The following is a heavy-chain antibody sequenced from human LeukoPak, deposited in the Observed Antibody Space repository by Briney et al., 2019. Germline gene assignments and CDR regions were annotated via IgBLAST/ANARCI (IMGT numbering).Heavy chain of an antibody. J-gene: IGHJ5*02. D-gene: IGHD2-15*01. Sequence: GESLKISCKGSGYSFTSYWIGWVRQMPGKGLEWIGIIYPGDSDTRYSPSFQGQVTISADKSISTAYLQWSSLKASDTAMYYCARNLYCSGGSCYGWFDPWGQGTLVTVSS. CDR2: IYPGDSDT. CDR3: ARNLYCSGGSCYGWFDP. CDR1: GYSFTSYW. V-gene: IGHV5-51*01.